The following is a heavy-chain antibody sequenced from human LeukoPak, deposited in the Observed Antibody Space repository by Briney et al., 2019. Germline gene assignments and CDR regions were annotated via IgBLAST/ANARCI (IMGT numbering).Heavy chain of an antibody. CDR1: ADSISSSSYY. Sequence: PSETLSLTCTVSADSISSSSYYWGWLRQPPGKGLEWLGSINYSGKTSYNSSLKSRVTISVDTSRKQFSLRLSSVTAADTAVYYCARLPNYYDSGNYYSSPIPRNFDYWGQGTLVTVSS. CDR3: ARLPNYYDSGNYYSSPIPRNFDY. CDR2: INYSGKT. J-gene: IGHJ4*02. D-gene: IGHD3-22*01. V-gene: IGHV4-39*01.